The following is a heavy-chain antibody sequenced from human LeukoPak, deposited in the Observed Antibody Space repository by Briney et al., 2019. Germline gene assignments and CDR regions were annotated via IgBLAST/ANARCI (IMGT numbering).Heavy chain of an antibody. CDR3: ARETITMVRGVMTDYMDV. V-gene: IGHV3-48*03. CDR1: GFTFSSYE. CDR2: ISSSGSTI. Sequence: GGSLRLSCAASGFTFSSYEMNWVRQAPGKGLEWVSYISSSGSTIYYADSVKGRFTISRDNARNSLYLQMNSLRAEDTAVYYCARETITMVRGVMTDYMDVWGKGTTVTVSS. D-gene: IGHD3-10*01. J-gene: IGHJ6*03.